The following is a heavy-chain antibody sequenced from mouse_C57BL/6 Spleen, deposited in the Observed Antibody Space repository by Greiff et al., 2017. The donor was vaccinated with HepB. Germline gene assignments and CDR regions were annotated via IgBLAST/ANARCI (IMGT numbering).Heavy chain of an antibody. D-gene: IGHD2-5*01. CDR1: GYSFTDYN. J-gene: IGHJ3*01. V-gene: IGHV1-39*01. CDR3: AISYYSNPFAY. Sequence: EVKLMESGPELVKPGASVKISCKASGYSFTDYNMNWVKQSNGKSLEWIGVINPNYGTTSYNQKFKGKATLTVDQSSSTAYMQLNSLTSEDSAVYYCAISYYSNPFAYWGQGTLVTVSA. CDR2: INPNYGTT.